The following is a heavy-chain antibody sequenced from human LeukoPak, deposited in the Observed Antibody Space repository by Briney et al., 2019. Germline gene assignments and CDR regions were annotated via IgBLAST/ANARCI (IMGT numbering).Heavy chain of an antibody. CDR2: IYTSGST. V-gene: IGHV4-4*09. CDR1: GGSISSYY. Sequence: KPSETLSLTCTVSGGSISSYYWSWIRQPPGKGLVWIGYIYTSGSTNYNPSLKSRVTISVDASKNQFSLKLSSVTAADTAVYYCARTDSSSPDVAWFDPWGQGTLVTVSS. D-gene: IGHD6-6*01. J-gene: IGHJ5*02. CDR3: ARTDSSSPDVAWFDP.